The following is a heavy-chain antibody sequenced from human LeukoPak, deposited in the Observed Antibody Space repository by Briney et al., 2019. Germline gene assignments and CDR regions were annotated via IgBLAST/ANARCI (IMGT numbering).Heavy chain of an antibody. CDR1: GFTFSDHA. D-gene: IGHD5-18*01. CDR2: IRSKTYGGTT. Sequence: GRSLRLSCTASGFTFSDHAMSWVRQAPGKGLEWVGFIRSKTYGGTTEYAPSVKGRFTISRADSISIAYLQMNSLKTEDTAVYYCTRGPTQLWLYYGMVAWGQGTTVIVSS. V-gene: IGHV3-49*04. CDR3: TRGPTQLWLYYGMVA. J-gene: IGHJ6*02.